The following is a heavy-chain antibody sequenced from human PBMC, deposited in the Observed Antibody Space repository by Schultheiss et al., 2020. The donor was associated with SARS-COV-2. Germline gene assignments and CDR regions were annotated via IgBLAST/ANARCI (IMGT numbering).Heavy chain of an antibody. J-gene: IGHJ6*02. CDR2: ISGSGGST. D-gene: IGHD2-2*02. CDR3: ARHVGYCSSTSCYKHYYGMDV. V-gene: IGHV3-23*01. CDR1: GSTFSSYA. Sequence: GGSLRLSCAASGSTFSSYAMSWVRQAPGKGLEWVSAISGSGGSTYYADSVKGRFTISRDNSKNTLYLQMNSLRAEDTAVYYCARHVGYCSSTSCYKHYYGMDVWGQGTTVTVSS.